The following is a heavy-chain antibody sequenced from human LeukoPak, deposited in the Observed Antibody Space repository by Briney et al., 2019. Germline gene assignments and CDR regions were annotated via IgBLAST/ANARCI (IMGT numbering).Heavy chain of an antibody. CDR1: GGTFSSYA. J-gene: IGHJ4*02. V-gene: IGHV1-69*04. Sequence: SVKVSCKASGGTFSSYAISWVRQAPGQGLEWMGRIIPILGIANYARKFQGRVTITADKSTSTAYMELSSLRSEDTAVYYCASGTGYSSSWYFPHWGQGTLVTVSS. CDR2: IIPILGIA. D-gene: IGHD6-13*01. CDR3: ASGTGYSSSWYFPH.